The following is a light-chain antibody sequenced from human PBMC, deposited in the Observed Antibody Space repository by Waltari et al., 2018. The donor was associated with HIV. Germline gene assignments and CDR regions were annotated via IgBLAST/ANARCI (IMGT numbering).Light chain of an antibody. V-gene: IGKV3-20*01. J-gene: IGKJ5*01. Sequence: IVLTQSPGTLCLSPGERATLSCRASQSVSSSYVAWYRQRPGQAPRLLIHGASSRATGIPDRFSGSGSGTDFTLTISRLEPEDFAVYYCQQYGDSSITFGQGTRLEIK. CDR3: QQYGDSSIT. CDR1: QSVSSSY. CDR2: GAS.